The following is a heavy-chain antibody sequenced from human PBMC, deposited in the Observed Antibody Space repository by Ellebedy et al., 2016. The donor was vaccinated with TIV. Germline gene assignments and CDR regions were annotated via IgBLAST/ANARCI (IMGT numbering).Heavy chain of an antibody. V-gene: IGHV1-3*01. D-gene: IGHD4-17*01. J-gene: IGHJ4*02. CDR1: GYTFTTYA. CDR2: INADNDNT. CDR3: ARAGHGDYYDY. Sequence: ASVKVSXKASGYTFTTYAMHWVRQAPGQRLEWMGWINADNDNTKYSQKFQGRVTITRDTSAATGYMEPSSLRSEDTAVYYCARAGHGDYYDYWGQGTPVTVSS.